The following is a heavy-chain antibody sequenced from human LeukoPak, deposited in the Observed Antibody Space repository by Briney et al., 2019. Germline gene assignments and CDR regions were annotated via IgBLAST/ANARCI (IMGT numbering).Heavy chain of an antibody. J-gene: IGHJ4*02. D-gene: IGHD5-18*01. CDR3: ASEIQLWLGGYFDY. CDR1: GGSISSSSYY. V-gene: IGHV4-39*07. CDR2: IYYSGST. Sequence: SETLSLTCTVSGGSISSSSYYWGWIRQPPGKGLEWIGSIYYSGSTYYHPSLKSRVTISVATSKNQFSLKLSSVTAADTAVYYCASEIQLWLGGYFDYWGQGTLVTVSS.